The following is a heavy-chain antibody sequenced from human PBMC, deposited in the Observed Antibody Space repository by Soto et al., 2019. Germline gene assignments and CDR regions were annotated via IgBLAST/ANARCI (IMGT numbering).Heavy chain of an antibody. Sequence: GGSLRLSCAASGFTFSGSAMHWVRQASGKGLEWVGRIRSKTNYYATASASSVKGWFTISRDDSKTTSYLHMNILNTEDTAVYYCTNHGGAPSMVATHGYYYYYMDVWGKGTTVTVSS. CDR1: GFTFSGSA. CDR2: IRSKTNYYAT. V-gene: IGHV3-73*01. D-gene: IGHD5-12*01. CDR3: TNHGGAPSMVATHGYYYYYMDV. J-gene: IGHJ6*03.